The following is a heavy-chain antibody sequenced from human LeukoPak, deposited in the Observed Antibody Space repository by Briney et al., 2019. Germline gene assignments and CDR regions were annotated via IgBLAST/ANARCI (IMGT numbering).Heavy chain of an antibody. J-gene: IGHJ6*03. Sequence: GASVKVSRKASGDTFTTDYIHWVRQGPGQGPEWMGVSNPSGSSTTNAQKFQGRVTMTRDTSTSTVYMELSSLRSEDTAIYYCARARGSGSYYGHDYYYYHYMDVWGKGTTVTVPS. V-gene: IGHV1-46*01. CDR1: GDTFTTDY. D-gene: IGHD3-10*01. CDR3: ARARGSGSYYGHDYYYYHYMDV. CDR2: SNPSGSST.